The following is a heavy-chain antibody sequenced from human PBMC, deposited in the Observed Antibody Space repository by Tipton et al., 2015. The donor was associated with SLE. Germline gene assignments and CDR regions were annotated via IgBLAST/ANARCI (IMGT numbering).Heavy chain of an antibody. V-gene: IGHV4-59*12. CDR1: GGSISSYY. CDR3: ARDAFLDYYGMDV. J-gene: IGHJ6*02. D-gene: IGHD3-3*02. CDR2: IYYGGST. Sequence: TLSLTCTVSGGSISSYYWSWIRQPPGKGLEWIGYIYYGGSTNYNPSLKSRVTMSVDTSKNQFSLKLRSVTAADTAVYYCARDAFLDYYGMDVWGQGTTVTVSS.